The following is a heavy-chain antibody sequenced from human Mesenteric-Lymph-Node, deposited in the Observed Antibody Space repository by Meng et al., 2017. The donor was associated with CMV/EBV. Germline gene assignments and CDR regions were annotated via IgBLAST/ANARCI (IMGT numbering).Heavy chain of an antibody. CDR1: GDSINNYY. J-gene: IGHJ4*02. CDR2: IYYIGST. D-gene: IGHD4-17*01. V-gene: IGHV4-59*01. CDR3: AGALATVTHEF. Sequence: ESLKISCTVSGDSINNYYWTWIRQPPGKGLEWIGYIYYIGSTDYNPSLRSRVTISLDTSKNQFSLKLTSVTAADTAVYYCAGALATVTHEFWGQGTLVTVSS.